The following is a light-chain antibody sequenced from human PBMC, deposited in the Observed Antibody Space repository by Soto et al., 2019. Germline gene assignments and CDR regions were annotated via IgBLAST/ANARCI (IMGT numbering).Light chain of an antibody. CDR2: GAS. V-gene: IGKV3-20*01. Sequence: EIVLTQSPDTLSLSPGERATLSCRASQSNSSTCLAWYHQKPGQAPRLLIYGASNRATGIPDRFSGSGTGTNFTLTISGLEPEDSAVYYCQQYGGSPLTFGGGTKVDIK. CDR1: QSNSSTC. J-gene: IGKJ4*01. CDR3: QQYGGSPLT.